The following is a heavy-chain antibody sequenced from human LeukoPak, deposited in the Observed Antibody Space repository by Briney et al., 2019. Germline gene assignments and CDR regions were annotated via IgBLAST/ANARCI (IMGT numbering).Heavy chain of an antibody. J-gene: IGHJ4*02. Sequence: GGSLRLSCATSGFIFSIASMSWVRQAPGKGLEGVGHVKTKTDGGATDYAAPVKGRFSVSRDDLTNTLYLQMNSLKTEDTAVYFCTTHRSYSSPAIIDSWGQGALVTVSS. CDR2: VKTKTDGGAT. CDR3: TTHRSYSSPAIIDS. D-gene: IGHD6-19*01. V-gene: IGHV3-15*01. CDR1: GFIFSIAS.